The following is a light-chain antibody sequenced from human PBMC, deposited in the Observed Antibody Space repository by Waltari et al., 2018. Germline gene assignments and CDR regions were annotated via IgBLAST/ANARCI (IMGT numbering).Light chain of an antibody. CDR2: GAS. CDR1: QSVSRA. Sequence: EIVLTQSPGTLSLSPGARVTLSCRASQSVSRALAWYQQKPGQAPRLLIYGASSRATGIPDRFSGSGSVTDFSLTISRLEPEDFAVYYCQHYVRLPVTFGQGTKVEIK. CDR3: QHYVRLPVT. V-gene: IGKV3-20*01. J-gene: IGKJ1*01.